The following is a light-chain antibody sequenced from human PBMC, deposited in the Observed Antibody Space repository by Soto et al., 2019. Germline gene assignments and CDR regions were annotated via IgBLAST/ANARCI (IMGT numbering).Light chain of an antibody. J-gene: IGKJ4*01. CDR2: AAS. Sequence: DIQMTQSPSSLSASVGDRVTITCRASQSINTHLNWYQQKPGKGPKILIYAASSLQSGVPSRFSGSGSGTDFTLAISSLQPEDFATYYCQQSHTTPLTFGGGTKVVIK. CDR1: QSINTH. V-gene: IGKV1-39*01. CDR3: QQSHTTPLT.